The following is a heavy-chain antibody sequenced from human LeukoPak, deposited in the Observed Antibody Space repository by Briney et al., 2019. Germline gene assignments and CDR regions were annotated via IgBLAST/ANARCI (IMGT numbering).Heavy chain of an antibody. CDR2: ISYDGSNK. Sequence: GGSLRLSCAASGFTFSSYAMHWVRQAPGKGLEWVAVISYDGSNKYYADSVKGRFTISRDNSKSTLYLQMNSLRAEDTAVYYCARDSRQDGYNTRGFDYWGQGTLVTVSS. V-gene: IGHV3-30*04. D-gene: IGHD5-24*01. CDR3: ARDSRQDGYNTRGFDY. CDR1: GFTFSSYA. J-gene: IGHJ4*02.